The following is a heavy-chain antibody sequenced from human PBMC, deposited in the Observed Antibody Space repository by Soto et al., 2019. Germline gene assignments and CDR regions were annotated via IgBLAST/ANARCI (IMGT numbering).Heavy chain of an antibody. V-gene: IGHV3-23*01. CDR1: GFTFSSYA. CDR3: AKGVEQLSDAFDI. Sequence: GGSLRLSCAASGFTFSSYAMSWVRRAPGKGLEWVSAISGSGGSTYYADSVKGRFTISRDNSKNTLYLQMNSLRAEDTAVYYCAKGVEQLSDAFDIWGQGTMVTVSS. J-gene: IGHJ3*02. D-gene: IGHD6-13*01. CDR2: ISGSGGST.